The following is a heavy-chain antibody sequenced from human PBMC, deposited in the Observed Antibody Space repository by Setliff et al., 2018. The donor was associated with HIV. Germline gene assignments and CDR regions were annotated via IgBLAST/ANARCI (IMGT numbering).Heavy chain of an antibody. CDR1: GESFTDYF. CDR3: ARGREVKRDTYYDYFYMDV. Sequence: ETLSLTCAVYGESFTDYFWTWIRQSPGKGLEWLGEINHSGSTNQNPSLKSRFIVSVDTSKNQFSLRLNSVTAADTAVYYCARGREVKRDTYYDYFYMDVWSRGTAVTVSS. V-gene: IGHV4-34*01. J-gene: IGHJ6*03. D-gene: IGHD1-26*01. CDR2: INHSGST.